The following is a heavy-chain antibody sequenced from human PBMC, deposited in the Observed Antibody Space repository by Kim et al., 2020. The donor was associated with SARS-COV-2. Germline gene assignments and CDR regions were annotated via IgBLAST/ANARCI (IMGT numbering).Heavy chain of an antibody. J-gene: IGHJ4*02. V-gene: IGHV1-2*06. D-gene: IGHD1-26*01. Sequence: ASVKVSCKASGYTFTDYYIHWVRQAPGQGLEWMGRIHPNSGDTDYAQKFRDRVTMTRDTSVTTTYMEMSTLRSADTAVFYCARGQRDGSSYCELWGQGTLVTVSS. CDR1: GYTFTDYY. CDR3: ARGQRDGSSYCEL. CDR2: IHPNSGDT.